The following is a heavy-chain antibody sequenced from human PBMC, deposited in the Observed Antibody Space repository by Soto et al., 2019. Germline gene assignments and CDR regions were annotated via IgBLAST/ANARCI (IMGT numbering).Heavy chain of an antibody. CDR3: ARGRGYSGDDHYYYFDMDV. CDR1: GGTFNNYP. J-gene: IGHJ6*02. V-gene: IGHV1-69*13. Sequence: VASVKVPCKASGGTFNNYPITWVRQAPGEGLEWMGGSIPIFGTANYAQKFQGRVTISVDESTSTAYMELSSLRSEDTAVYYCARGRGYSGDDHYYYFDMDVWGQGTTVTVSS. D-gene: IGHD5-12*01. CDR2: SIPIFGTA.